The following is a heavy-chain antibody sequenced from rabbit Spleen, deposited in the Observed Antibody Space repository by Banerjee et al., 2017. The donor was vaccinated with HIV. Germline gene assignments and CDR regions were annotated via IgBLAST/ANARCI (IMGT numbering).Heavy chain of an antibody. Sequence: EQLEESGGGLVKPEGSLTLTCKASGVSLNDKDVMCWVRQAPGKGLEWIACINIVTGRSVYARWAKGRFTMSRTSSTTVTLQMTSLPAADTATYLCARDLVGVIGWNFNLWGQGTLVNVS. CDR3: ARDLVGVIGWNFNL. D-gene: IGHD1-1*01. J-gene: IGHJ4*01. CDR2: INIVTGRS. V-gene: IGHV1S45*01. CDR1: GVSLNDKDV.